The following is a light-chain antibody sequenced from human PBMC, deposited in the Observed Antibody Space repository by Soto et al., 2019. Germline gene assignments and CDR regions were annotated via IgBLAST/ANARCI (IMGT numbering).Light chain of an antibody. CDR1: SSDVGGYNY. CDR2: EVS. V-gene: IGLV2-8*01. Sequence: QSALTQPPSASGSPGQSVTISCTGTSSDVGGYNYVSWYQQHPGKAPKLMIYEVSKRPSGVPDRFSGSKSGNTASLTVSGLLADDEADDYCSSYSGSSNLGVFGGGTQLTVL. J-gene: IGLJ2*01. CDR3: SSYSGSSNLGV.